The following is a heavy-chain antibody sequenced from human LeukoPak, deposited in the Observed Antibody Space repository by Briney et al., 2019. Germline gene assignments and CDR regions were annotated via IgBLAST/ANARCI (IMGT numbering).Heavy chain of an antibody. CDR3: AKDRKNWNDGGWLDP. Sequence: GGSLILSCAASGFTFSSSAMSWVRLAPGKGLEWVARVSGTGVSAAYADSVKGRFTISRDNSKNTLYLQMNRLRAEDTAIYYCAKDRKNWNDGGWLDPWGQGTLVTVSS. J-gene: IGHJ5*02. CDR2: VSGTGVSA. V-gene: IGHV3-23*01. D-gene: IGHD1-1*01. CDR1: GFTFSSSA.